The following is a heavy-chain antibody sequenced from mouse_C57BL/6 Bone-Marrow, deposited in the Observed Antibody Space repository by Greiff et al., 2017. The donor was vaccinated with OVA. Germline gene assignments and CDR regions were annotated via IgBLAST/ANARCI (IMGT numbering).Heavy chain of an antibody. Sequence: EVHLVESEGGLVQPGSSMKLSCTASGFTFSDYYMAWVRQVPEKGLEWVANINYDGSSTYYLDSLKSRFIISRDNAKNILYLQMSSLKSEDTATYYCARDRANWYFDVWGTGTTVTVSS. V-gene: IGHV5-16*01. CDR1: GFTFSDYY. CDR3: ARDRANWYFDV. J-gene: IGHJ1*03. D-gene: IGHD3-1*01. CDR2: INYDGSST.